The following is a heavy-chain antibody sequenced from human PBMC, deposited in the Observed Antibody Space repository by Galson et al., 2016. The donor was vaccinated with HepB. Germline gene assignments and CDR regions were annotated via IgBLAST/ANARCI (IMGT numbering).Heavy chain of an antibody. CDR3: ASTSYSGYGSYHFHGLDF. CDR2: VDPENYET. D-gene: IGHD5-12*01. CDR1: GDTLTELS. J-gene: IGHJ6*02. V-gene: IGHV1-24*01. Sequence: SVKVSCKVSGDTLTELSMHWVRQAGKGLEWMGGVDPENYETVYAHNFQGRVTMTEDTSTETAYMEVRSLTSEDTDVYFCASTSYSGYGSYHFHGLDFWGQGTTVTVSS.